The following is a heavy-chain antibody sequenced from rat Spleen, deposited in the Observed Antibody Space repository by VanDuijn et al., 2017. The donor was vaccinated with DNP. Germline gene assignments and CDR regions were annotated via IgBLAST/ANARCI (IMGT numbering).Heavy chain of an antibody. Sequence: EVQLQESGPGLVKPSQSLSLTCSVTGYSITSDYWGWIRKFPGNKMAWIGHISYSGRTTYNPSLKSRISISRDTSKNQFFLQLNSVSTDDTATYYCARWRIGPHYFDYWGQGVIVTVSS. CDR3: ARWRIGPHYFDY. J-gene: IGHJ2*01. D-gene: IGHD1-11*01. CDR1: GYSITSDY. CDR2: ISYSGRT. V-gene: IGHV3-1*01.